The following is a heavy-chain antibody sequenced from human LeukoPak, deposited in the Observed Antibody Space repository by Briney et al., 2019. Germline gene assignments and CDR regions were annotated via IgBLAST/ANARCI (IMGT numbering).Heavy chain of an antibody. CDR1: GFTFSSYA. V-gene: IGHV3-23*01. Sequence: GGSLRLSCAASGFTFSSYAMSWVRQAPGKGLEWVSAISGSGGSTYYADSVKGRFTISRGNSKNTLYLQMNSLRAEDTAVYYCAEDRHWDYDFWSGPHGDVWGKGTTVTVSS. CDR3: AEDRHWDYDFWSGPHGDV. J-gene: IGHJ6*04. CDR2: ISGSGGST. D-gene: IGHD3-3*01.